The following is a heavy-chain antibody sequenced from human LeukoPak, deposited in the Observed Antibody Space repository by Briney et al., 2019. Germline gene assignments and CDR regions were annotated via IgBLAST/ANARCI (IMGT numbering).Heavy chain of an antibody. Sequence: TGGSLRLTCAASGSTFSSYAMSWVRQAPGKGLEWVSAISGSGGSTYYADSVKGRFTISRDNSKNTLYLQMNSLRAEDTAVYYCANKDIAMEYYFDYWGQGTLVTVSS. J-gene: IGHJ4*02. CDR3: ANKDIAMEYYFDY. D-gene: IGHD5-18*01. CDR1: GSTFSSYA. CDR2: ISGSGGST. V-gene: IGHV3-23*01.